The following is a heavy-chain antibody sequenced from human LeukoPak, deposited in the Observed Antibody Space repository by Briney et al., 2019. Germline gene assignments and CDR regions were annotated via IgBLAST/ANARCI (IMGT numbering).Heavy chain of an antibody. J-gene: IGHJ4*02. Sequence: GGSLRLSCAASGFTFSSYTMNWVRQAPGKGLEWVSAITSGDSTYYADSVKGRFTISRDNSKNTLYLQMNSLRAEDTAVYSCAKEGGWGIYFDYWGQGTLVTVSS. D-gene: IGHD3-16*01. V-gene: IGHV3-23*01. CDR1: GFTFSSYT. CDR3: AKEGGWGIYFDY. CDR2: ITSGDST.